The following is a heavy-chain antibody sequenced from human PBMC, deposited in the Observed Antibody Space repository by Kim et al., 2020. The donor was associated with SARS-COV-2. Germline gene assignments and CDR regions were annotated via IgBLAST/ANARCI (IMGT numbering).Heavy chain of an antibody. Sequence: TGRLTITRDNAKTSLYMQMNSLGAEDTAVYYCAGGHFYSSSQRHFDYWGQGTLVTVSS. CDR3: AGGHFYSSSQRHFDY. V-gene: IGHV3-11*01. J-gene: IGHJ4*02. D-gene: IGHD6-13*01.